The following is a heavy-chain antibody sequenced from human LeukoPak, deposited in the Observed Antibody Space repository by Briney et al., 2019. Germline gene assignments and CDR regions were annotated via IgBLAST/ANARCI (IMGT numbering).Heavy chain of an antibody. Sequence: GGSLSLSCAPSALTVSGNSVTWIRQIPGEGLEWVSAIYYGGSTFYADSVKGRFIISRDTSKNTWTLQMNSLRVEDTAVYYCAKSAKDCGGDCFADYWGQGTLVTVSS. D-gene: IGHD2-21*01. CDR2: IYYGGST. V-gene: IGHV3-66*01. CDR1: ALTVSGNS. J-gene: IGHJ4*02. CDR3: AKSAKDCGGDCFADY.